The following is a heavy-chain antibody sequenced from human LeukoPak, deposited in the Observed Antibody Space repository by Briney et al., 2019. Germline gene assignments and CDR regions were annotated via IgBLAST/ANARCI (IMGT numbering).Heavy chain of an antibody. Sequence: GGSLRLSCAASGFIFSSYSMNWVRQAPGKGLEWVSSISSSSSYIYYADSVKGRFTISRGNAKNSPYLQMNSLRAEDTAVYYCARDKRIAVAGPDYWGQGTLVTVSS. V-gene: IGHV3-21*04. CDR3: ARDKRIAVAGPDY. CDR2: ISSSSSYI. J-gene: IGHJ4*02. D-gene: IGHD6-19*01. CDR1: GFIFSSYS.